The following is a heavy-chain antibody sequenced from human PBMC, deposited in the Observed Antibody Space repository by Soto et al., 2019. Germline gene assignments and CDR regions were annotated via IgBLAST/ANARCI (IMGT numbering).Heavy chain of an antibody. CDR3: ARGISMAAALQGDAPDNYYFDS. V-gene: IGHV4-34*01. D-gene: IGHD6-13*01. CDR2: INHKGRT. Sequence: LSLTCAVYGGSFSGYYWSWIRQPPGKGLEWIGEINHKGRTNQNPSLNSRVTISVDTSKNQFSLKAKAVTAADTAVYYCARGISMAAALQGDAPDNYYFDSWAQGTLVTVSS. CDR1: GGSFSGYY. J-gene: IGHJ4*02.